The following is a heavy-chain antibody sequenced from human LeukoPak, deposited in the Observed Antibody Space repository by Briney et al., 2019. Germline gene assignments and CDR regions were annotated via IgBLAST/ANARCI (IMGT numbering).Heavy chain of an antibody. D-gene: IGHD2-2*01. CDR2: INPNSGGT. CDR1: GYTFTGYY. J-gene: IGHJ4*02. CDR3: ARDVGEYCSSTNCYASHY. Sequence: ASVKVSRKASGYTFTGYYMHWVRQAPGQGLEWMGWINPNSGGTNYAQKFQGRVTMTRDTSISTAYMELSRLRSDDTAVYYCARDVGEYCSSTNCYASHYWGQGTLVTVSS. V-gene: IGHV1-2*02.